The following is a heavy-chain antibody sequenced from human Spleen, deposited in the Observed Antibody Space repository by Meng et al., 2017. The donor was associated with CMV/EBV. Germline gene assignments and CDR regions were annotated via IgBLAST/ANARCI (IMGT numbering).Heavy chain of an antibody. D-gene: IGHD2-21*01. CDR1: GITFRSHA. V-gene: IGHV3-23*03. Sequence: GESLKISCAASGITFRSHAMSWVRQAPGKGLEWVSVIYSGGGGTFYADSVKGRFTISRDDSINTLYLQMHSLRVDDTAIYYCAKNVRVMDSYYYYGMDVWGLGTTVTVSS. CDR2: IYSGGGGT. J-gene: IGHJ6*02. CDR3: AKNVRVMDSYYYYGMDV.